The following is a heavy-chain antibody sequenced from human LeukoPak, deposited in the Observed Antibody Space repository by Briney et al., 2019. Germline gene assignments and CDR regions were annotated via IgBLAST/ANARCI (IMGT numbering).Heavy chain of an antibody. D-gene: IGHD2-8*01. CDR2: IYHSGST. V-gene: IGHV4-38-2*02. CDR1: GYSISSGYY. J-gene: IGHJ5*02. CDR3: ARDCTNGVCYGWFDP. Sequence: SETLSLTCTVSGYSISSGYYWGWIRQPPGKGLEWIGYIYHSGSTYYNPSLKSRVTISVDRSKNQFSLKLSSVTAADTAVYYCARDCTNGVCYGWFDPWGQGTLVTVSS.